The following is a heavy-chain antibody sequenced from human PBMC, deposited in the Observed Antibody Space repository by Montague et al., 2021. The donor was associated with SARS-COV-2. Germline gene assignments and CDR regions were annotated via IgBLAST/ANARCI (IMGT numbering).Heavy chain of an antibody. CDR3: ARLGLRYLVWLLLGKGYLDS. D-gene: IGHD3-9*01. CDR2: IYYSGST. Sequence: SETLSLTCTVSGGSISSYYWSWIRQPPGKGLEWIGYIYYSGSTNYNPSLKSRVTISVDTSKNQFSLKLSSVTAADTAVYYCARLGLRYLVWLLLGKGYLDSWGQGTLVTVSS. J-gene: IGHJ4*02. V-gene: IGHV4-59*08. CDR1: GGSISSYY.